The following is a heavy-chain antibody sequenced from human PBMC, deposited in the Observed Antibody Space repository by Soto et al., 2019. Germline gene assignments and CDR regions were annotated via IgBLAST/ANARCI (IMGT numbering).Heavy chain of an antibody. Sequence: QVQLVQSGAEVKKPGASVKVSCKASGYTFTRYAIHWVRQAPGQRLEWMGWINAGNGNTKYSQNFQGRVTITKDTSTSTAYMEMSSLRSEDTAIYFCARDEDVWGQGTTVTVSS. J-gene: IGHJ6*02. CDR3: ARDEDV. V-gene: IGHV1-3*01. CDR1: GYTFTRYA. CDR2: INAGNGNT.